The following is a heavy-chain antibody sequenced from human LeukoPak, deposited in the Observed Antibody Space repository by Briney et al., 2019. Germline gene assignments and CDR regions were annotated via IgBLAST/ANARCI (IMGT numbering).Heavy chain of an antibody. J-gene: IGHJ6*03. CDR1: GGSFSGYY. CDR3: ARGGLYYSYLAYCGGDCYRPYYYYYMDV. CDR2: INHSGST. D-gene: IGHD2-21*01. V-gene: IGHV4-34*01. Sequence: SETLSLTCAVYGGSFSGYYWSWIRQPPGKGLEWIGEINHSGSTNYNPSLKSRVTISVDTSKNQFSLKLSSVTAADTAVYYCARGGLYYSYLAYCGGDCYRPYYYYYMDVWGKGTTVTVSS.